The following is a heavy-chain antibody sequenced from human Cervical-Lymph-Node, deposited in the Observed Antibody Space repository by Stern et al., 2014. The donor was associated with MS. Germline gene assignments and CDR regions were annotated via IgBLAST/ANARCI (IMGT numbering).Heavy chain of an antibody. V-gene: IGHV4-39*01. CDR3: ASLRSSSWFDY. J-gene: IGHJ4*02. D-gene: IGHD6-13*01. CDR1: GGSISSSSYY. Sequence: QVQLQQSGPGLVKPSETLSLTCTVSGGSISSSSYYWGWIRQPPGKGLEWIGSIYYSGSTYYNPSLKSRVTISVDTSKNQSSRKRSSVTAADTAVYYCASLRSSSWFDYWGQGTLVTVSS. CDR2: IYYSGST.